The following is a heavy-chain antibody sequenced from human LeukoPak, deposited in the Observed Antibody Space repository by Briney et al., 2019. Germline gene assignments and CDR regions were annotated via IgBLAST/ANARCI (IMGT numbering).Heavy chain of an antibody. CDR1: GGTFSSYA. CDR2: IIPIFGTA. J-gene: IGHJ4*02. CDR3: ARGVPGAYCGGDCYFDY. Sequence: ASVKVSCKASGGTFSSYAISWVRQAPGQGLEWMGGIIPIFGTANYAQKFQGRVTITADKSTSTAYMELSSLRSEDTAVYYCARGVPGAYCGGDCYFDYWGQGTLVTVSS. D-gene: IGHD2-21*02. V-gene: IGHV1-69*06.